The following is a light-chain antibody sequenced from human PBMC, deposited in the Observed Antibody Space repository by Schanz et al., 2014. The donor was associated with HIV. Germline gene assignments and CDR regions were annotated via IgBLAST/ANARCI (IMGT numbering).Light chain of an antibody. V-gene: IGLV1-44*01. CDR2: SNN. CDR3: AAWDDRLNGPV. CDR1: RSNIGRNT. J-gene: IGLJ2*01. Sequence: QSVLTQPPSASGTPGQRVTISCSGSRSNIGRNTVNWYQQLPRTAPKLLIYSNNQRPSGVPDRFSGSKSGTSASLAISGLQSEDEADYYCAAWDDRLNGPVFGGGTKLTVL.